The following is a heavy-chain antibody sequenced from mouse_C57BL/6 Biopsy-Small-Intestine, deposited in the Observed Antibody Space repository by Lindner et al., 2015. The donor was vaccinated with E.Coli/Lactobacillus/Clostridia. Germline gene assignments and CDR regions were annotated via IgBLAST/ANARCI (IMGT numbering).Heavy chain of an antibody. J-gene: IGHJ3*01. CDR3: ARWYYSNYEWFPY. CDR1: GYTFANYW. CDR2: IYLGGDFT. Sequence: VQLQESGAELVRPGTSVKMSCKAAGYTFANYWIGWVKQRPGHGLEWIGDIYLGGDFTNYNEKFKGKATLTADTSSSTAYMQVSSLTSEDSAIYYCARWYYSNYEWFPYWGQGTLVTVFA. V-gene: IGHV1-63*02. D-gene: IGHD2-5*01.